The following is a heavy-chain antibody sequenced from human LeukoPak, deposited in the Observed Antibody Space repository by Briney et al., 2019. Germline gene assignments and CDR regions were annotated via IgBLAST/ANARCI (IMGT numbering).Heavy chain of an antibody. CDR3: ATTQQWLASYY. CDR1: GGSISSYY. CDR2: IYTSGST. V-gene: IGHV4-4*07. Sequence: SETLSLTCTVSGGSISSYYWSWIRQPAGKGLEWIGRIYTSGSTNYNPSLKSRVTMSVDTSKNQFSLKLSSVTAADSAIYYCATTQQWLASYYWGQGTLVTVSS. D-gene: IGHD6-19*01. J-gene: IGHJ4*02.